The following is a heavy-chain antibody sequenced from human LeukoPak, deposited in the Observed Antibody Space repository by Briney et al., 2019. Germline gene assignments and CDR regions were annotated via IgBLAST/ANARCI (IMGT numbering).Heavy chain of an antibody. CDR1: GFTFSGNS. D-gene: IGHD6-19*01. V-gene: IGHV3-23*01. CDR3: ARDLGGWSEDD. Sequence: GGSLRLSWAVSGFTFSGNSVAWVRQAPGKGLDWVSTIIASGATFYADSVKGRFPMSKDNLKTNLYLKMNSLRDEARALLYCARDLGGWSEDDWGQGTLVTVSS. CDR2: IIASGAT. J-gene: IGHJ4*02.